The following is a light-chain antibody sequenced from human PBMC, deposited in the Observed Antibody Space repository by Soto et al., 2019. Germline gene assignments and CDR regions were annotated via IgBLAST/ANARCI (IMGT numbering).Light chain of an antibody. Sequence: ENVLTQSPDTLSLSPGERATLSCRASQNVSTFLAWYQQKPGQGPRLLIYDASNRATGIPARFSGSGSGTVFTLTISSLEPEDFAVYYCQQYGSSPWTFGQGTKVDIK. J-gene: IGKJ1*01. V-gene: IGKV3-11*01. CDR3: QQYGSSPWT. CDR1: QNVSTF. CDR2: DAS.